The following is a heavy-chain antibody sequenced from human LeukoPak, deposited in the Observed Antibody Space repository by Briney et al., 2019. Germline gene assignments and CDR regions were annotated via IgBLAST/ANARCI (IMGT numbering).Heavy chain of an antibody. D-gene: IGHD3-16*01. CDR2: ISGSSGII. J-gene: IGHJ5*02. V-gene: IGHV3-48*02. CDR3: AREFTDP. CDR1: GFTFNTYT. Sequence: GGSLRLSCAASGFTFNTYTMNWVRQAPGKGLEWVSYISGSSGIIDYADSVRGRFTISRDNAKNSLYLQMNSLRDEDTAVYYCAREFTDPWGQGTLVTVSS.